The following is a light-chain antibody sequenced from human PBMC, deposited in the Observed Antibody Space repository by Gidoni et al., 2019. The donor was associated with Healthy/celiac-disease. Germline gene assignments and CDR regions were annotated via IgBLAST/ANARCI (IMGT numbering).Light chain of an antibody. CDR2: GAS. CDR1: QSVSSN. Sequence: EIVMTQSPATLSVSPGERATLSCRASQSVSSNLAWYQPKPGQAPRLLIYGASTRATGIPARFSGSGSGTEFTLTISSLQSEDFAGYYCQQYNNWWTFGQGTKVEIK. V-gene: IGKV3-15*01. J-gene: IGKJ1*01. CDR3: QQYNNWWT.